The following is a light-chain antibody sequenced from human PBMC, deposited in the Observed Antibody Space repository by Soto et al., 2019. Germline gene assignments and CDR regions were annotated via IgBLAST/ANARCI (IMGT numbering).Light chain of an antibody. CDR1: HFIDRY. J-gene: IGKJ5*01. CDR3: PPRRNLPPT. CDR2: DAS. V-gene: IGKV3-11*01. Sequence: EIVFTQSPATLSFSPGERANLSCRSIHFIDRYLAWYRPIPGQAPRLLIHDASNRANGIPDRFRGGGSGTEFPPPLRRPAPEDFAVYYRPPRRNLPPTFRPGTRLEIK.